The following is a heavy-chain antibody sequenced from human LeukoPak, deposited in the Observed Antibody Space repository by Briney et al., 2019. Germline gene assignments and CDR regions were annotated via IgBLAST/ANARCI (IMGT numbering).Heavy chain of an antibody. V-gene: IGHV1-69*05. J-gene: IGHJ6*03. CDR2: LIPIFGTA. D-gene: IGHD2-2*01. CDR1: GGTFSSYA. CDR3: ASSCSSTSCYVTDYYYYYMDV. Sequence: SVKVSCKASGGTFSSYAISWVRQAPGQGLEWMGGLIPIFGTANYAQKFQGRVTITTDESTSTAYMELSSLRSEDTAVYYCASSCSSTSCYVTDYYYYYMDVWGKGTTVTVSS.